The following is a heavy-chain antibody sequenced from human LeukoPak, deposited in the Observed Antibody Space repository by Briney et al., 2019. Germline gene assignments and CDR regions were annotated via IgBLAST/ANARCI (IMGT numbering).Heavy chain of an antibody. CDR1: GFTFSSYS. V-gene: IGHV3-21*01. Sequence: GGSLRLSCAASGFTFSSYSMNWVRQAPGKGLEWVSSISSSSSYIYYADSVKGRFTISRDNAKNSLYLQMNSLRAEDTAVYYCAREKNYYDSSGYYLDALDIWGQGTMVTVSS. D-gene: IGHD3-22*01. J-gene: IGHJ3*02. CDR3: AREKNYYDSSGYYLDALDI. CDR2: ISSSSSYI.